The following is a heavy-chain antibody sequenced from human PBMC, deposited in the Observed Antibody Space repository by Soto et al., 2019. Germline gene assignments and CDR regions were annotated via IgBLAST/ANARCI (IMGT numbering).Heavy chain of an antibody. V-gene: IGHV3-30-3*01. Sequence: GGSLRLSCAASGFTFSSYAMHWVRQAPGKGLEWVAVISYDGSNKYYADSVKGRFTIARDNSKNTLYLQMNSLRAEDTAVYYCARDWWTHYDSSGYYSYGMDVWGQGTTVTVSS. CDR1: GFTFSSYA. D-gene: IGHD3-22*01. CDR2: ISYDGSNK. CDR3: ARDWWTHYDSSGYYSYGMDV. J-gene: IGHJ6*02.